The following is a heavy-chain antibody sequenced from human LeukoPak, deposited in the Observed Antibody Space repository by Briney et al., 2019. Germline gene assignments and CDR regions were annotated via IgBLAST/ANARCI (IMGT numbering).Heavy chain of an antibody. CDR1: GGTFSSYA. D-gene: IGHD2-21*02. CDR3: ARDPGPHCGGDCYWGFDP. CDR2: VIPIFGTA. V-gene: IGHV1-69*13. Sequence: SVKVSCKASGGTFSSYAISWVRQAPGQGLEWMGGVIPIFGTANYAQKFQGRVTITADESTSTAYMELSSLRSEDTAVYYCARDPGPHCGGDCYWGFDPWSQEPWSPSPQ. J-gene: IGHJ5*02.